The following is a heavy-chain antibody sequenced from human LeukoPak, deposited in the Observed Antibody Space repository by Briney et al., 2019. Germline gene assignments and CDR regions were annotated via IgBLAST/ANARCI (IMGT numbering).Heavy chain of an antibody. CDR2: ISYDGSNK. V-gene: IGHV3-30*04. J-gene: IGHJ2*01. CDR1: GFTFSSYA. Sequence: PGGSLRLSCAASGFTFSSYAMHRVRQAPGKGLEWVAVISYDGSNKYYADSVKGRFTISRDNSKNTLYLQMNSLRAEDTAVYYCARDSAGYSSGWPYWYFDLWGRGTLVTVSS. CDR3: ARDSAGYSSGWPYWYFDL. D-gene: IGHD6-19*01.